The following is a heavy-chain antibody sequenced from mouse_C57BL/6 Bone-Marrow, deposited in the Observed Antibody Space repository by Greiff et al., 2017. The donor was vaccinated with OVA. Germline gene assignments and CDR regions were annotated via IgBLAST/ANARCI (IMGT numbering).Heavy chain of an antibody. Sequence: EVQLQQSGPELVKPGASVKISCKASGYTFTDYYMNWVKQSHGKSLEWIGDINPNNGGTSYNQKFKGKATLTVDKSSSTAYMELRSLTSEDSAVDYCARRIYYGNPHWYFDGWGTGTTVTVAS. CDR3: ARRIYYGNPHWYFDG. V-gene: IGHV1-26*01. CDR2: INPNNGGT. J-gene: IGHJ1*03. D-gene: IGHD2-1*01. CDR1: GYTFTDYY.